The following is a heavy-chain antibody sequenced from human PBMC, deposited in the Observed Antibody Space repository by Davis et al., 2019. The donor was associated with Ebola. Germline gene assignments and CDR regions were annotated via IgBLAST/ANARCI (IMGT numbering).Heavy chain of an antibody. CDR3: AMGGQTYDY. V-gene: IGHV3-23*01. D-gene: IGHD1-26*01. CDR2: ISGSASNT. Sequence: GESLKISCAASGFTFSSYAMTWVRQAPGKGLEWVSTISGSASNTYYAVSVKGRFTISRDNSKNTLYLQMNSLRAEDTAVYYCAMGGQTYDYWGQGTLVTVSS. J-gene: IGHJ4*02. CDR1: GFTFSSYA.